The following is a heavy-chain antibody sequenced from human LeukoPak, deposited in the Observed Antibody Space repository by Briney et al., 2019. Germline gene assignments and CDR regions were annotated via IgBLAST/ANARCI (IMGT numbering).Heavy chain of an antibody. D-gene: IGHD1-26*01. CDR2: INPNSGGT. CDR3: ARGGVGTRLPFDY. J-gene: IGHJ4*02. Sequence: ASVKVSCKASGYTFTGYYMHWVRQAPGQGLEWMGWINPNSGGTNYAQKFQGWVTMSRDTSISTAYMELSRLRSDDTAVYYCARGGVGTRLPFDYWGQGTLVTVSS. CDR1: GYTFTGYY. V-gene: IGHV1-2*04.